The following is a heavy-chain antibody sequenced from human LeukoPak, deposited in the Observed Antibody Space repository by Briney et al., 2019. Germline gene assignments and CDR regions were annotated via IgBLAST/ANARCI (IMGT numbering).Heavy chain of an antibody. J-gene: IGHJ4*02. V-gene: IGHV4-34*01. CDR1: GGSFSGYY. D-gene: IGHD6-6*01. Sequence: SETLSLTCAVYGGSFSGYYWSWIRQPPGKGLEWIGEINHSGSTSYNPSLKSRVTISLYTYKNQFSLKLSSVTAADTAVYYCARDEEYSSSGGLFDYWGQGTLVTVSS. CDR2: INHSGST. CDR3: ARDEEYSSSGGLFDY.